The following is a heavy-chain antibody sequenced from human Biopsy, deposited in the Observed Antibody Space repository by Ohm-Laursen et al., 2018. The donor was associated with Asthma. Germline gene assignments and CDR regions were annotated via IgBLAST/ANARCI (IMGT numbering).Heavy chain of an antibody. Sequence: TLSLTCTVSGGSINIGDYYWSWIRQPPGKGLESIGHVYYSGSTNYNPSFKSRVTISIDASKNQFSLKLTSVTAADTAVYYCARGVDRVTGLLDHFDSWGQGTLVTVSS. CDR3: ARGVDRVTGLLDHFDS. D-gene: IGHD2-21*02. J-gene: IGHJ4*02. CDR1: GGSINIGDYY. V-gene: IGHV4-61*08. CDR2: VYYSGST.